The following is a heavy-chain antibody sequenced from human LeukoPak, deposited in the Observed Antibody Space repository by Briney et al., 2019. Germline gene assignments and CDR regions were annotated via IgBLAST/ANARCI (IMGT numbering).Heavy chain of an antibody. CDR2: INHSGST. J-gene: IGHJ4*02. V-gene: IGHV4-34*01. D-gene: IGHD2-2*01. CDR3: ARVSRYCSSTSGYGEHFDY. CDR1: GGSFSGYY. Sequence: PSETLSLTCAVYGGSFSGYYWSWIRQPPGKGLEWIGEINHSGSTNYNPSLKSRVTISVDTSKNQFSLKLSSVTAADTAVYYCARVSRYCSSTSGYGEHFDYWGQGTLVTVSS.